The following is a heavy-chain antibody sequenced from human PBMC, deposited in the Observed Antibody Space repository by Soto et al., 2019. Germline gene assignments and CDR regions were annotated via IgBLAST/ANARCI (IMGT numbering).Heavy chain of an antibody. Sequence: SETLSLTCTVSGGSVSSGSYYWSWIRQPPGKGLEWIGYIYYSGSTNYNPSLKSRVTISVDTSKNQFSLKLSSVTAADTAVYYCARDMAARNYYYYGMDVWGQGTTVTVS. CDR3: ARDMAARNYYYYGMDV. CDR2: IYYSGST. V-gene: IGHV4-61*01. CDR1: GGSVSSGSYY. J-gene: IGHJ6*02. D-gene: IGHD6-6*01.